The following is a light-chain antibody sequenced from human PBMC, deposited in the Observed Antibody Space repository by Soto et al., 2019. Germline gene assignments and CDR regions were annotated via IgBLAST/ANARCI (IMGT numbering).Light chain of an antibody. CDR3: QHRSNWLA. CDR1: QSVSSY. CDR2: DAS. V-gene: IGKV3-11*01. Sequence: EIVLTQSPATLSLSPGERATLSCRASQSVSSYLAWYQQKPGQAPRLLTYDASNRATGIPARFSGSGSGTDFTLTIASLEPEDFAVYYCQHRSNWLAFGGGTKVEIK. J-gene: IGKJ4*01.